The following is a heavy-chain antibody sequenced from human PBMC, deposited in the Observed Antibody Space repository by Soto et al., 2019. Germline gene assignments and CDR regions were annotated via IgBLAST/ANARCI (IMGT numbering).Heavy chain of an antibody. CDR1: GYTFTGYY. Sequence: QVQLVQSGAEVKKPGASVKVSCKASGYTFTGYYMHWVRQAPGQGLEWMGWINPNSGGTNYAQKFQGWVIMTRDTSISTAYMELSRLRSDDTAVYYCAGGRQLAYYYYYGMDVWGQGTTVTVSS. CDR2: INPNSGGT. V-gene: IGHV1-2*04. CDR3: AGGRQLAYYYYYGMDV. J-gene: IGHJ6*02. D-gene: IGHD6-13*01.